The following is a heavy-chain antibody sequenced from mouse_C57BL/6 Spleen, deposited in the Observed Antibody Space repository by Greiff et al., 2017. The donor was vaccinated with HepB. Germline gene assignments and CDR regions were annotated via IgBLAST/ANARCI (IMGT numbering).Heavy chain of an antibody. V-gene: IGHV2-2*01. CDR3: ARYYYGSSYPYYYAMDY. D-gene: IGHD1-1*01. CDR1: GFSLTSYG. J-gene: IGHJ4*01. CDR2: IWSGGST. Sequence: QVQLKESGPGLVQPSQSLSITCTVSGFSLTSYGVHWVRQSPGKGLEWLGVIWSGGSTDYNAAFISRLSISKDNSKSQVFFKMNSLQADDTAIYYCARYYYGSSYPYYYAMDYWGQGTSVTVSS.